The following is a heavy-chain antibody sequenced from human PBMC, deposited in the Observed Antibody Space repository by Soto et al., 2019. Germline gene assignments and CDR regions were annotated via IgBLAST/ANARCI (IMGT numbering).Heavy chain of an antibody. D-gene: IGHD5-18*01. J-gene: IGHJ4*02. V-gene: IGHV1-69*13. CDR3: ATRGGGYSYGGNFDY. Sequence: ASVKVSCKASGGTFSSYAISWVRQAPGQGLEWMGGIIPIFGTANYAQKFQGRVTITADESTSTAYMELSSLRSEDTAVYYCATRGGGYSYGGNFDYWGQGTLVTVSS. CDR1: GGTFSSYA. CDR2: IIPIFGTA.